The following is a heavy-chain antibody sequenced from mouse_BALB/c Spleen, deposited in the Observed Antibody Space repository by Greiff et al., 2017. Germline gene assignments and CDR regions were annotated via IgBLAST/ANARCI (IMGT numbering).Heavy chain of an antibody. Sequence: EVKLMESGGGLVKPGGSLKLSCAASGFTFSSYTMSWVRQTPEKRLEWVATISSGGSYTYYPDSVKGRFTISRDNAKNTLYLQMSSLKSEDTAMYYCTRDEGYYAMDYWGQGTTVTVSS. CDR3: TRDEGYYAMDY. CDR2: ISSGGSYT. V-gene: IGHV5-6-4*01. CDR1: GFTFSSYT. J-gene: IGHJ4*01.